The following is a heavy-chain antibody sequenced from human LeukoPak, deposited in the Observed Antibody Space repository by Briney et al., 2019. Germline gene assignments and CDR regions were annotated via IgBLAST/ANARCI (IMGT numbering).Heavy chain of an antibody. Sequence: PGRSLRLSCAASGFTFSSYAMHWVRQAPGKGLEWVAVISYDGSNKYYADSVKGRFTISRDNSKNTLYLQMNSLRAEDTAVYYRARGGFYYDSSGYHDYWGQGTLVTVSS. CDR2: ISYDGSNK. D-gene: IGHD3-22*01. J-gene: IGHJ4*02. CDR3: ARGGFYYDSSGYHDY. CDR1: GFTFSSYA. V-gene: IGHV3-30-3*01.